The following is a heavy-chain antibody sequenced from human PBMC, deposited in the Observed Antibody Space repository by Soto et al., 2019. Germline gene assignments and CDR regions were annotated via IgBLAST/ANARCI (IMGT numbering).Heavy chain of an antibody. CDR1: GVKIGYYA. CDR3: SRVLGDGYKYGPSYX. D-gene: IGHD5-12*01. Sequence: SLRLSFPTSGVKIGYYAFNWVRQAPGKGLEWVGFMRSKVYGGATEFSESVEGRFRMSRDDFRCIAYLEMNSLKTEDTGVYYCSRVLGDGYKYGPSYXWGQGTMVTVSX. CDR2: MRSKVYGGAT. J-gene: IGHJ4*02. V-gene: IGHV3-49*04.